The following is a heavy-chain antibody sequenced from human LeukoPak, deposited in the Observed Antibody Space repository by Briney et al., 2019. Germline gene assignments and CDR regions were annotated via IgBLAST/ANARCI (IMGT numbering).Heavy chain of an antibody. CDR2: IHYSGST. D-gene: IGHD4-4*01. J-gene: IGHJ1*01. CDR1: GGSFTTYY. CDR3: ATTTGTTRLFQH. V-gene: IGHV4-59*01. Sequence: SETLSLTCTVSGGSFTTYYWSWIRQPPGKRLEWIGHIHYSGSTNYNPSLKSRVTISLDTSKNQFSLKLSSVTAADTAIYYCATTTGTTRLFQHWGQGTLITVSS.